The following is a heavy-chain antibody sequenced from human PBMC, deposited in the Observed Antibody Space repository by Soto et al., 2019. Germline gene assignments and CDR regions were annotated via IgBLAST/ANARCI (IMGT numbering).Heavy chain of an antibody. Sequence: GESLKISCKGSGYSFTSYWIGWVRQMPGKGLEWMGIIYPGDSNTRYSPSLQGQVTISVDNSKNTLYLQMNSLRAEDTAVYYCAVRGVTNPLGYYYGMDVWGQGTTVTVSS. V-gene: IGHV5-51*01. D-gene: IGHD3-10*01. CDR3: AVRGVTNPLGYYYGMDV. CDR1: GYSFTSYW. CDR2: IYPGDSNT. J-gene: IGHJ6*02.